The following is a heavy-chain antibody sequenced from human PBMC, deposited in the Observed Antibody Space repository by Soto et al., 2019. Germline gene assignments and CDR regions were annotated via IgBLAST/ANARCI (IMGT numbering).Heavy chain of an antibody. CDR1: GGSISRYY. V-gene: IGHV4-59*01. J-gene: IGHJ4*02. D-gene: IGHD4-17*01. Sequence: QVKLQESGPGLVRPSETLSLNCTVSGGSISRYYWSWIRQSPGKGLEWIGYVYDSGSTKYSPSLKSRVTMSVDRSKNQFSLELDSVSAADTAVYDCARSLRGGLPTVTPHVYWGQGALVTVSS. CDR2: VYDSGST. CDR3: ARSLRGGLPTVTPHVY.